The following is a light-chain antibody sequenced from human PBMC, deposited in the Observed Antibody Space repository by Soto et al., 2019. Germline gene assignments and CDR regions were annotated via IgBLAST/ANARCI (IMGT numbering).Light chain of an antibody. Sequence: ENVWTQSPATLSLSPGDTATLSCRATQSLRNYLAWYQQKLGQAPRLLIYDASKRATGTPARFSGSGSGTDFTLTISSLEPEDFAVYFCQQRSDWPPTFGQGTRLEIK. J-gene: IGKJ5*01. CDR3: QQRSDWPPT. V-gene: IGKV3-11*01. CDR1: QSLRNY. CDR2: DAS.